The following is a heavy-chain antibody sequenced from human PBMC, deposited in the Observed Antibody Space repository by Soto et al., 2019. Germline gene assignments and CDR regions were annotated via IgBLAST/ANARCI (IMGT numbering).Heavy chain of an antibody. CDR2: ISGSGGTT. CDR1: GFIFSNYD. CDR3: AKRPQDCSGGSCYRNYFDY. J-gene: IGHJ4*02. V-gene: IGHV3-23*01. Sequence: EVQLLASGGGLVQPGGSLRLSCAASGFIFSNYDMSWVRLAPGKGLEWVSVISGSGGTTYYADSVKGRFTISRDNSKNTLYLQMNSLRAEDTAVYFCAKRPQDCSGGSCYRNYFDYWGQGTLVTVSS. D-gene: IGHD2-15*01.